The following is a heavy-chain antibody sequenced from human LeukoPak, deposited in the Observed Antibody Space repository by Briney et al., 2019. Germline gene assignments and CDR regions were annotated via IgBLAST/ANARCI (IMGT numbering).Heavy chain of an antibody. J-gene: IGHJ4*02. V-gene: IGHV3-7*03. D-gene: IGHD5-24*01. Sequence: GGSLRLSCAASGFMFSSNWMSWVRLAPGKGLEWVANIKDDGTETYYVDSVKGRFAVSRDNAKNSLYLQMNSLRVEDTAVYYCAKEGRSLQSYWGQGTLVTVSS. CDR3: AKEGRSLQSY. CDR1: GFMFSSNW. CDR2: IKDDGTET.